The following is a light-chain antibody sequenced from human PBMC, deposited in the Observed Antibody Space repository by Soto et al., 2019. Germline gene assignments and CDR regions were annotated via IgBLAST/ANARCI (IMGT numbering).Light chain of an antibody. Sequence: DLQMTQSPSSQSASVGDRVTIICRASQSVSTRLAWYQQKPGKAPKVLIYDASSWAGGVPSRFTGSGSGTEFTLTINSLQPDDFATYYCQQYSVYWTFGQGTKVDIK. CDR3: QQYSVYWT. V-gene: IGKV1-5*02. CDR2: DAS. CDR1: QSVSTR. J-gene: IGKJ1*01.